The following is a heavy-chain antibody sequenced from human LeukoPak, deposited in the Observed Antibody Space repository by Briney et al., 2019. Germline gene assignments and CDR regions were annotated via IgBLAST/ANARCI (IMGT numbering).Heavy chain of an antibody. V-gene: IGHV4-34*01. Sequence: SETLSLTCAVYGGSFSGYYWSWIRQPPGKGLEWIGEINHSGSTNYNPSLKSRVTISVDTSKNQFSLKLSSVTAADTAVYYCARGVPKRTRTNRIAPRHNWFDPWGQGTLVTVSS. CDR3: ARGVPKRTRTNRIAPRHNWFDP. D-gene: IGHD6-13*01. J-gene: IGHJ5*02. CDR1: GGSFSGYY. CDR2: INHSGST.